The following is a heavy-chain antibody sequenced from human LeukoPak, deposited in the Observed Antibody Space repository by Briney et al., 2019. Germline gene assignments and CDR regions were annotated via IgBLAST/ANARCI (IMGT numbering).Heavy chain of an antibody. CDR1: GYTFTGYY. V-gene: IGHV1-2*02. J-gene: IGHJ4*02. CDR2: INPNSGGT. D-gene: IGHD4-17*01. Sequence: ASVKASCKASGYTFTGYYMHWVRQAPGQGLEWMGWINPNSGGTNYAQKFQGRVTMTRDTSISTAYMELSRLRSDDTAVYCCARDRTTTDFDYWGQGTLVTVSS. CDR3: ARDRTTTDFDY.